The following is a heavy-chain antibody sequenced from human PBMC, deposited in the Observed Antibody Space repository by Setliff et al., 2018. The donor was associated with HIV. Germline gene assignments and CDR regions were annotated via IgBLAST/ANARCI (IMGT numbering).Heavy chain of an antibody. D-gene: IGHD2-2*01. CDR2: IIPISGTV. CDR1: GGTFSSYA. CDR3: ARDFGGYCSSMSCPGLFDP. V-gene: IGHV1-69*05. Sequence: GASVKVSCKASGGTFSSYAISWVRQAPGQGLEWMGGIIPISGTVNYAQKFWGRVTITTHESTSTAYMELSSLRSEDTAVYYCARDFGGYCSSMSCPGLFDPWGQGTLVTGLL. J-gene: IGHJ5*02.